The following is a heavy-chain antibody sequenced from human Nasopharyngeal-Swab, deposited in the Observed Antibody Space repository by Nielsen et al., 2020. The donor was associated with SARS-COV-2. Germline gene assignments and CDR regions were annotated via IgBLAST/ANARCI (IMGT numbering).Heavy chain of an antibody. Sequence: GGSLRLSCAASGFTFSTYSMNWVRQAPGKGLEWVSSITSGGTYIYYADSLKGRFTISRDNAKNSLYLQMNSLRADDTAVYYCARGGYSSSWTLFAEYFQHWGQGTLVTVSS. CDR3: ARGGYSSSWTLFAEYFQH. V-gene: IGHV3-21*01. CDR1: GFTFSTYS. J-gene: IGHJ1*01. CDR2: ITSGGTYI. D-gene: IGHD6-13*01.